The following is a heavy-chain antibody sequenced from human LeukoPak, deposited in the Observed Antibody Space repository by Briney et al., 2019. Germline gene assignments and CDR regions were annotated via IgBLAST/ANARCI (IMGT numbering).Heavy chain of an antibody. V-gene: IGHV4-4*07. CDR1: GGSISSYY. J-gene: IGHJ4*02. CDR3: ARNKFFGSPFDY. D-gene: IGHD3-10*01. CDR2: IYTSGST. Sequence: SETLSLTCTVSGGSISSYYWSWIRQPTGKGLEWIGRIYTSGSTNYNPSLKSRVTMSADTSKNQFSLKLSSVTAADTAVYYCARNKFFGSPFDYWGQGTLVTVSS.